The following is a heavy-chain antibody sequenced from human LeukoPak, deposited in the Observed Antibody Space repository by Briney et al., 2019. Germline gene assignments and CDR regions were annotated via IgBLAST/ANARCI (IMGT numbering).Heavy chain of an antibody. CDR3: ARYSVNGAFDI. CDR1: GGSISSYY. CDR2: IYYSGST. V-gene: IGHV4-59*01. Sequence: SETLSLTCTVSGGSISSYYWSWIRQPPGEGLEWIGYIYYSGSTNYNPSLKSRVTISVDTSKNQFSLKLSSVTAADTAVYYCARYSVNGAFDIWGQGTMVTVSS. J-gene: IGHJ3*02. D-gene: IGHD2-8*01.